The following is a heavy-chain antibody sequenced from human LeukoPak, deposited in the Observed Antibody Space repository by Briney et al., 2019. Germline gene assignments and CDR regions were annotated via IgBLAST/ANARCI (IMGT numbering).Heavy chain of an antibody. Sequence: GGSLRLSCAASGFTFSNYAMRWVRQAPGKGLEWVSGISGSGDSTYYADSVKGRFTISRDNSKNTLYLQMNSLRAEDTAVYFCASRSGVAVAGAFDYWGQGTLSPSPQ. CDR1: GFTFSNYA. J-gene: IGHJ4*02. V-gene: IGHV3-23*01. CDR3: ASRSGVAVAGAFDY. D-gene: IGHD6-19*01. CDR2: ISGSGDST.